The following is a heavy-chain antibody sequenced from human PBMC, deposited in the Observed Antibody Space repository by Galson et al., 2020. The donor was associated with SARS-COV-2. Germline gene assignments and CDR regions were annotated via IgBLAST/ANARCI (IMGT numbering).Heavy chain of an antibody. CDR1: GFTFSSYA. J-gene: IGHJ4*02. D-gene: IGHD2-2*01. CDR3: ARGFIVVVPAVNTLFDY. V-gene: IGHV3-30*04. CDR2: ISYDGSNK. Sequence: QLGESLKISCAASGFTFSSYAMHWVRQAPGKGLEWVAVISYDGSNKYYADSVKGRFTISRDNSKNTLYLQMNSLRAEDTAVYYCARGFIVVVPAVNTLFDYWGQGTLVTVSS.